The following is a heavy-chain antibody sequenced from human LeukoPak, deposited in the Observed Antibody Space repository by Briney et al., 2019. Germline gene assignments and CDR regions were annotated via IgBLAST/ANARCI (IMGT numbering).Heavy chain of an antibody. CDR3: ARGSSSPVPNFDY. V-gene: IGHV1-2*02. Sequence: ASVKVSCKASGYTFTGYYMHWVRQAPGQGLEWMGWINPSSGGTNYAQKFQGRVTMTRDTSITTAYMELPTLTSDDTAVYYCARGSSSPVPNFDYWGQGTLVTVSS. CDR2: INPSSGGT. J-gene: IGHJ4*02. D-gene: IGHD6-13*01. CDR1: GYTFTGYY.